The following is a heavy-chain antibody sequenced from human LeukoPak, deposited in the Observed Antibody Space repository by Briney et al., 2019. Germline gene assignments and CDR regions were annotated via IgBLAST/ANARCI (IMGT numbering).Heavy chain of an antibody. D-gene: IGHD3-16*02. CDR2: ISAYNGNT. Sequence: ASVKVSCKASGYRFTSYGISWVRQAPGQGLEWMGWISAYNGNTNYAQKLRGRVTMTTDTSTSTAYMELRSLRSDDTAVYYCARGKSPVNDYVWGSYRSTDAFDIWGQGTMVTVSS. V-gene: IGHV1-18*01. CDR3: ARGKSPVNDYVWGSYRSTDAFDI. CDR1: GYRFTSYG. J-gene: IGHJ3*02.